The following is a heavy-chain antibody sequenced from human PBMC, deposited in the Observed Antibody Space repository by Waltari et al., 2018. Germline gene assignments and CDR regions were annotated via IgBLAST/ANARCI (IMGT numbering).Heavy chain of an antibody. CDR3: ARPGVVATFDAFDI. J-gene: IGHJ3*02. D-gene: IGHD1-26*01. CDR1: GDSISSSRYY. Sequence: QLQLQESGPGLVKPSETLSLTCTVSGDSISSSRYYWGWIRQPPGKGLEWIGSIYYSGSTYYNPSLKSRVTISVDTSKNQFSLKLSSVTAADTAVYYCARPGVVATFDAFDIWGQGTMVTVSS. V-gene: IGHV4-39*01. CDR2: IYYSGST.